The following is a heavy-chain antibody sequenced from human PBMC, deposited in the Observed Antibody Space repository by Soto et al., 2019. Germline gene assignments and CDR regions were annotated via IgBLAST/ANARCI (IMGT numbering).Heavy chain of an antibody. CDR2: IDYSGST. Sequence: PSESLSLTCTASGGTSSSYYRSWIRQPPGKGLEWIGDIDYSGSTNYNPSLKSRVTISVDTSKNQFSLKLSSVTAADTAVYYCSRVDRFTPYYYYGMDVWGQGTTVTVSS. V-gene: IGHV4-59*01. D-gene: IGHD2-15*01. J-gene: IGHJ6*02. CDR3: SRVDRFTPYYYYGMDV. CDR1: GGTSSSYY.